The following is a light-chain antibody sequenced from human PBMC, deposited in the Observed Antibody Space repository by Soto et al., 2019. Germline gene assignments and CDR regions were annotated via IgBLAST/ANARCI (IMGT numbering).Light chain of an antibody. CDR1: SIVVGVYNY. CDR2: DVN. Sequence: SALTHPASALASPGATLASPGPGNSIVVGVYNYVSCYQQHPGKAPKVMIFDVNNRPSGVSNRFSGSKSGNTASLTISGLQTEDEADYYCSSYTSSSAYVFGTGTKVTVL. V-gene: IGLV2-14*03. CDR3: SSYTSSSAYV. J-gene: IGLJ1*01.